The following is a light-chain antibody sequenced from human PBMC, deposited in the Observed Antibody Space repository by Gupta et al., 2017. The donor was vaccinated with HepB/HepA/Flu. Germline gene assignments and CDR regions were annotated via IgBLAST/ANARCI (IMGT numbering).Light chain of an antibody. CDR3: QQCNSYPYT. V-gene: IGKV1-9*01. CDR2: AAS. Sequence: DIQLTQSPSFLSASVGDRVTITCRASQGISSYLAWYQQKPGKAPKLLIYAASTLQSGVPSRFSGSGSGTEFTLTISSLQPEDIATYYCQQCNSYPYTFGGGTKVEIK. J-gene: IGKJ4*01. CDR1: QGISSY.